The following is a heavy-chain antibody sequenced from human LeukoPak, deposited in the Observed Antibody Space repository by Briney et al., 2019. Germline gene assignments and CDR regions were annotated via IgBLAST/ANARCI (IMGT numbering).Heavy chain of an antibody. J-gene: IGHJ3*02. CDR3: ARDLGATDAFDI. V-gene: IGHV1-69*05. Sequence: GASVKVSCKASGGTFSSYAISWVRQAPGQGLEWMGGIIPIFGTANYAQKFQGRVTITTDESTSTAYMELSSLRSEDTAVYYCARDLGATDAFDIWGKGQWSPSLQ. D-gene: IGHD1-26*01. CDR2: IIPIFGTA. CDR1: GGTFSSYA.